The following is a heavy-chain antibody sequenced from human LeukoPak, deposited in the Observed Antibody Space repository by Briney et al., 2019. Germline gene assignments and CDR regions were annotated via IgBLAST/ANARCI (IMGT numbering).Heavy chain of an antibody. V-gene: IGHV4-59*01. J-gene: IGHJ3*02. CDR2: IYNSGNT. CDR1: GGSISSYY. D-gene: IGHD4-17*01. CDR3: AREGLYGDYVSTNAFDI. Sequence: PSETLSLTCTVSGGSISSYYWSWIRQPPGKGLEWIGYIYNSGNTNYNPSLKSRVTISVDTSKNQFSLKLSSVTAADTAVYYCAREGLYGDYVSTNAFDIWGQGTMVTVSS.